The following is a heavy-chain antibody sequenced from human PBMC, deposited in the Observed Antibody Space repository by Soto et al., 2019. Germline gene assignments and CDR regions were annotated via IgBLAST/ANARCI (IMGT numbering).Heavy chain of an antibody. CDR3: APMGV. CDR1: GFTFSSYA. CDR2: ISGSDNST. Sequence: PAGSLGLCCTASGFTFSSYAMSGVRQAPGKGLEWVSAISGSDNSTYYADSVKGRFTISRDNSKNTLYLQMSSLRADDTAVYYCAPMGVWGQGTTVTVSS. J-gene: IGHJ6*02. V-gene: IGHV3-23*01.